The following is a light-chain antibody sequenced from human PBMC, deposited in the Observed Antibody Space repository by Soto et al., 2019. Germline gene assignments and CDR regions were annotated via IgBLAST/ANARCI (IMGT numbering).Light chain of an antibody. V-gene: IGKV4-1*01. CDR1: QSVLYSSTNKNY. CDR2: WAS. J-gene: IGKJ4*01. CDR3: QQYYTTPLT. Sequence: DIVMTQSPDSLAVSLGERATINCKPSQSVLYSSTNKNYLAWYQQKPGQPPKLLFYWASTRESGVPDRFSGSGSGTDFTLTISTLQAEDVATYYCQQYYTTPLTFGGGTRVEI.